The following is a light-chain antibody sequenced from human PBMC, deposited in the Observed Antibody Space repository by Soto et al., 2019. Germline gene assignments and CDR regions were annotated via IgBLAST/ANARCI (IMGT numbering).Light chain of an antibody. V-gene: IGLV2-14*01. CDR2: DVT. Sequence: QSALTQPASVSGSPGQSIAISCTGTSSDVGAYNYVSWYQQHPGKAPKLMIYDVTYRPSGVSNRFSGSKSGNTASLTISGLQAEDEADYYCSSYTTSTTYVFGTGTKVTVL. CDR1: SSDVGAYNY. CDR3: SSYTTSTTYV. J-gene: IGLJ1*01.